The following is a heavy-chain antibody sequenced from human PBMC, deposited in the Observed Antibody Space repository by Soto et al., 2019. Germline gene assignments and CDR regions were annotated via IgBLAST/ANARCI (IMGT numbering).Heavy chain of an antibody. D-gene: IGHD6-13*01. Sequence: GASVKVSCKASGYTFTSHGISWVRQAPGQGLEWMGWISAYNGNTNYAQKLQGRDTMTTDTSTSTDYMELRSLRSDDTAVYYCAREVGSSWYYFDYWGQGTLVTVSS. V-gene: IGHV1-18*01. J-gene: IGHJ4*02. CDR2: ISAYNGNT. CDR1: GYTFTSHG. CDR3: AREVGSSWYYFDY.